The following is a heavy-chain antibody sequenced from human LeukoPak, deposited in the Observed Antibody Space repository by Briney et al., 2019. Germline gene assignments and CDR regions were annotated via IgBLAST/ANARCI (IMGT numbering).Heavy chain of an antibody. J-gene: IGHJ4*02. CDR1: GFTVSGIY. D-gene: IGHD3-22*01. CDR2: IYSGGST. V-gene: IGHV3-66*01. CDR3: ARARYDTSGYPHFDY. Sequence: PGGSLTLSCAASGFTVSGIYMSWVRQAPGKGLEWVSVIYSGGSTYYPDSVKGRFTISRDNSKNTVYLQMSALRAEDTAVYYCARARYDTSGYPHFDYWGQGTLVTVSS.